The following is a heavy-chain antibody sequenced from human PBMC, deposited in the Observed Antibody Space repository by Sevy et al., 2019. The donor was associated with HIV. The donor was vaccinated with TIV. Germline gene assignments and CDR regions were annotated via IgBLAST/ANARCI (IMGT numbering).Heavy chain of an antibody. CDR3: ATGDTATITDLDY. CDR2: IDSGGLT. D-gene: IGHD5-18*01. Sequence: GGSLRLSCGASGFSFSNNAMNWVRQAPGKGPEWVSGIDSGGLTYYADSVKGRFTISRDNSMEMLFLQMNSLRPDDTAVYYCATGDTATITDLDYWGQGTLVTVSS. J-gene: IGHJ4*02. V-gene: IGHV3-23*01. CDR1: GFSFSNNA.